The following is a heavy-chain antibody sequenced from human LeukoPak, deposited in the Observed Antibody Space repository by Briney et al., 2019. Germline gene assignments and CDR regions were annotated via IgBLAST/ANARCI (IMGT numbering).Heavy chain of an antibody. CDR3: ARESATPSYNWFDP. Sequence: GGSLRLSCAASGFTFSSYGMHWVRQAPGKGLEWVAVIWYDGSNKYYADSVKGRFTISRDNSKNTLYLQMNSLRAEDTAVYYCARESATPSYNWFDPWGQGTLVTVSS. D-gene: IGHD1-26*01. CDR1: GFTFSSYG. J-gene: IGHJ5*02. V-gene: IGHV3-33*01. CDR2: IWYDGSNK.